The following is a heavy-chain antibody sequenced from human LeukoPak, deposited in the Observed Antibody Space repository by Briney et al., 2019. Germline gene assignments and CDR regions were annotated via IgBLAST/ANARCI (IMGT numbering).Heavy chain of an antibody. D-gene: IGHD3-10*01. V-gene: IGHV3-23*01. CDR3: ARGINGAFDY. CDR2: INRSGDNT. Sequence: GGSLRLSCAASGFSFSGYSMTWVRQAPGKGLEWVSEINRSGDNTYYPDSVKGRFTISRDNSKNTVYLQMTSLRAEDTAKYYCARGINGAFDYWGQGTLVTVSS. J-gene: IGHJ4*02. CDR1: GFSFSGYS.